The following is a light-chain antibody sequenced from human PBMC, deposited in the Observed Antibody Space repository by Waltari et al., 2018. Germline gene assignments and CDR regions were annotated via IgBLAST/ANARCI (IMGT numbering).Light chain of an antibody. J-gene: IGKJ1*01. CDR1: QSISKY. Sequence: VLTQSPGTLPLSPGETDTLSCRASQSISKYLVWYQQRPGHAPRLLIYAASTRATGLPDRFSGSGYGTDFTRTISRLEPEDFAVYYCQNHERLPATFGQGTKVEIK. CDR2: AAS. V-gene: IGKV3-20*01. CDR3: QNHERLPAT.